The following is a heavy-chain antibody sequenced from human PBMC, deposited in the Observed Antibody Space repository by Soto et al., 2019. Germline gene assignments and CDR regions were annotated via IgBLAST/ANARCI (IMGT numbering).Heavy chain of an antibody. V-gene: IGHV4-59*01. Sequence: SETLSLTCFVSGGSISGYFWSWIRQPPGKGLEWIAFMYDTGSTNYNPSLKSRVSTSVDTSKNQFSLKLNSVTTADTAVYYCARGWSSSWPYWGQGTLVTVS. CDR1: GGSISGYF. J-gene: IGHJ4*02. CDR2: MYDTGST. CDR3: ARGWSSSWPY. D-gene: IGHD6-13*01.